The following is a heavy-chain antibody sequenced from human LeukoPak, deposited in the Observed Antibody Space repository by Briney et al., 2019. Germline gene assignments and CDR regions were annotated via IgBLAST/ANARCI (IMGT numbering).Heavy chain of an antibody. J-gene: IGHJ5*02. CDR2: ISAYNGNT. V-gene: IGHV1-18*01. D-gene: IGHD6-19*01. CDR1: GYTFTSYG. CDR3: ARSRGSGWRFDP. Sequence: GASVKVSCKASGYTFTSYGISWVRQAPGQGLEWMGWISAYNGNTNSAQKLQGRVTMTTDTPTSTAYMDLRSLRSDDTAVYYCARSRGSGWRFDPWGQGTLVTVSS.